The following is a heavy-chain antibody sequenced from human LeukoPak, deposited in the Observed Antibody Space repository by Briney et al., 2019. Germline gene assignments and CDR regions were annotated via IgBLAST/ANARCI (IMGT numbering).Heavy chain of an antibody. J-gene: IGHJ4*02. V-gene: IGHV4-30-2*05. Sequence: SQTLSLTCAVSGGSISSGGYSWSWIRQPPGKGLEWIGYIYHSGSTYYNPSLKSRVTISVDTSKNQFSLKLSSVTAADTAVYYCARDPREWDPLQKWGQGTLVTVSS. CDR1: GGSISSGGYS. D-gene: IGHD1-26*01. CDR3: ARDPREWDPLQK. CDR2: IYHSGST.